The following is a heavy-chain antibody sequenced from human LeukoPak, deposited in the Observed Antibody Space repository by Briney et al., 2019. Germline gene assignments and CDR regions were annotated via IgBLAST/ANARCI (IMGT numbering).Heavy chain of an antibody. Sequence: GESLKISCKGSGYTFTSYWIGWVRQMPGKGLESMAIIHPDVSDTRYSPSFQGQVTISVDKSISTAYLQWSSLKASDTAMYYCARGYCSTTSCYYFDLWGQGTLVTVSS. J-gene: IGHJ4*02. V-gene: IGHV5-51*01. D-gene: IGHD2-2*01. CDR2: IHPDVSDT. CDR1: GYTFTSYW. CDR3: ARGYCSTTSCYYFDL.